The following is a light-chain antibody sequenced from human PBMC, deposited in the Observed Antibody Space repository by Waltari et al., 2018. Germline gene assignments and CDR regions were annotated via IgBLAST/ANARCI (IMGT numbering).Light chain of an antibody. CDR1: SSHIGTNT. CDR2: ANY. V-gene: IGLV1-44*01. CDR3: AAWDDSLIGRV. Sequence: QSVLSQPPSTSGTPGQTVTISCSGSSSHIGTNTVTWYQQCPGTAPNVLVFANYHRPSGVPNRFSASKSGTSASLVISGLQSEDEGDYFCAAWDDSLIGRVFGGGTTLTVL. J-gene: IGLJ3*02.